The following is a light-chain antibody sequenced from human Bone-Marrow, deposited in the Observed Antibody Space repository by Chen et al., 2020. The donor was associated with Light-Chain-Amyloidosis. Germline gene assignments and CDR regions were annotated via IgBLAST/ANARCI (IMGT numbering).Light chain of an antibody. V-gene: IGKV3-20*01. CDR1: QSVSSSY. J-gene: IGKJ1*01. Sequence: EIVLMQSPGTLSLSPGERATLSCRASQSVSSSYLAWYQQKPGQAPRLLIYGASSRATGIPDRFSGSGSGTDFTITISRLEPEDFAVYYCQQYGSSPTWTFGQGIKVEIK. CDR2: GAS. CDR3: QQYGSSPTWT.